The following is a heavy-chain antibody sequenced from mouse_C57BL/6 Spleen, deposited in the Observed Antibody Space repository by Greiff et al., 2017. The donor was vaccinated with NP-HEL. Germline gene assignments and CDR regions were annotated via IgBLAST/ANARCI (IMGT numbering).Heavy chain of an antibody. CDR2: IYPGSGST. CDR3: ARWDGSSYAMDY. CDR1: GYTFTSYW. V-gene: IGHV1-55*01. D-gene: IGHD1-1*01. J-gene: IGHJ4*01. Sequence: QVQLQQSGAELVKPGASVKMSCKASGYTFTSYWITWVKQRPGQGLEWIGDIYPGSGSTNYNEKFKSKATLTVDTSSSTAYMQLSSLTSEDSAVYYCARWDGSSYAMDYWGQGTSVTVSS.